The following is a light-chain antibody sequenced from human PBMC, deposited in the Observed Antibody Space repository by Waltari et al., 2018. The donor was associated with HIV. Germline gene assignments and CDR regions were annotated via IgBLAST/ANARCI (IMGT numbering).Light chain of an antibody. V-gene: IGKV3-11*01. CDR2: DAS. CDR1: QNIRNY. Sequence: EIVLTQSPVTLSLSPGKRANLSCRASQNIRNYVWWYQQKSGQPPRLLIYDASTRDTGIPARFSGAGYGTDFTLTIDSLEPEDFAMYYCQQRSNWPGTFGPGTRVDVK. CDR3: QQRSNWPGT. J-gene: IGKJ3*01.